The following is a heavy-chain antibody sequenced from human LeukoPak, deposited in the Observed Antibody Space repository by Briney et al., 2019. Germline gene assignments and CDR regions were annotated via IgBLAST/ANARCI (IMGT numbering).Heavy chain of an antibody. Sequence: SETLSLTCTVSGGSISRYYWNWVRQPADKGLEWIGRLYSSGDTYYNPSLKSRLTMSIDTSKNQFSLKLRSMTAADTAVYYCARGSSGSTRRYYFDYWGQGALVTVSS. CDR2: LYSSGDT. J-gene: IGHJ4*02. CDR1: GGSISRYY. V-gene: IGHV4-4*07. CDR3: ARGSSGSTRRYYFDY. D-gene: IGHD3-22*01.